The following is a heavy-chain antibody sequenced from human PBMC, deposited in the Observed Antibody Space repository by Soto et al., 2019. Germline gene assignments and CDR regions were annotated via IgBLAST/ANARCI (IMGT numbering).Heavy chain of an antibody. CDR3: ARLRYSGSYRVDY. J-gene: IGHJ4*02. D-gene: IGHD1-26*01. CDR2: IYYSGST. V-gene: IGHV4-31*03. CDR1: GGSGNRGSYY. Sequence: SEPLSLTCTVSGGSGNRGSYYWCWFRQNKRKCLEWIGYIYYSGSTSNTPSIESRVTISVDTSKNQFSLKVSSVTVGERAVYYCARLRYSGSYRVDYWGQGTLVTVSS.